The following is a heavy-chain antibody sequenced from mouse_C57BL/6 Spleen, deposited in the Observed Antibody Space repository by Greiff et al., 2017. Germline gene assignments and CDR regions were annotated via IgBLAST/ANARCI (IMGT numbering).Heavy chain of an antibody. J-gene: IGHJ3*01. V-gene: IGHV14-4*01. Sequence: VQLQQSGAELVRPGASVKLSCTASGFNIKDDYMHWVKQRPEQGLEWIGWIDPENGDTEYASKFQGKATITADTSSNTAYLQLSSLTSEVTAVYYCLYSNYWFAYWGQGTLVTVSA. CDR2: IDPENGDT. D-gene: IGHD2-5*01. CDR1: GFNIKDDY. CDR3: LYSNYWFAY.